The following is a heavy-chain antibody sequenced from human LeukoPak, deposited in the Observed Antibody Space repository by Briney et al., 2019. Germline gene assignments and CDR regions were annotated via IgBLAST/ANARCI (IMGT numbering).Heavy chain of an antibody. CDR2: MFFTGDT. Sequence: PSETLSLTCTVSGGSISSHYWAWLRQPPGKGLEWIGWMFFTGDTNYNPSLKSRVTISVDHSKNQFSLKLTSVTAADTAVYFCARLPGIAVSGKAVDYWGQGTLVTVSS. V-gene: IGHV4-59*11. J-gene: IGHJ4*02. CDR3: ARLPGIAVSGKAVDY. D-gene: IGHD6-19*01. CDR1: GGSISSHY.